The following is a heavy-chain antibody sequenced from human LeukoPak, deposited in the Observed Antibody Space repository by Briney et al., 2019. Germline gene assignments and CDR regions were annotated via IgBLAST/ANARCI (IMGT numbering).Heavy chain of an antibody. Sequence: PGGSLRLFCAASGFSFRRYAMNWVRQAPGRGLERVAVISGPGPSTVYAGSVKGRFTISRDNSKNTLFLQLDSLRVEDTAIYYCAKEEMPHAFDLWGQGTMVTVSS. CDR1: GFSFRRYA. J-gene: IGHJ3*01. CDR3: AKEEMPHAFDL. D-gene: IGHD5-24*01. V-gene: IGHV3-23*01. CDR2: ISGPGPST.